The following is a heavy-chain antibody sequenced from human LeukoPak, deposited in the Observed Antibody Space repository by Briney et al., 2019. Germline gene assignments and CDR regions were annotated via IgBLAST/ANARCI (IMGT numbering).Heavy chain of an antibody. CDR1: GFTFTTYN. CDR2: ILYDGSNK. J-gene: IGHJ6*02. D-gene: IGHD6-25*01. Sequence: PGGSLRLSCAASGFTFTTYNMHWVRQLPGKGLEWVAIILYDGSNKYYSDSVEGRFTISRDISKNTLYLQMNTLIDEDTAVYYCARDERRPLYYSGMDVWGQGTTVTVSS. V-gene: IGHV3-30-3*01. CDR3: ARDERRPLYYSGMDV.